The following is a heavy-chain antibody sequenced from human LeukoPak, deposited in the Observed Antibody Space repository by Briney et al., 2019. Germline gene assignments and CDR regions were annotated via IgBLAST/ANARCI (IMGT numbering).Heavy chain of an antibody. CDR3: ARDRGGAGRNFDY. CDR1: GGSFSGYY. Sequence: PSETLSLTCAVYGGSFSGYYWSWIRQPPGKGLEWIGEINHSGSTNYNPSLKSRVTMSVDTSKNQFSLKLSSVTAADTAVYYCARDRGGAGRNFDYWGQGTLVTVSS. V-gene: IGHV4-34*01. J-gene: IGHJ4*02. D-gene: IGHD1-26*01. CDR2: INHSGST.